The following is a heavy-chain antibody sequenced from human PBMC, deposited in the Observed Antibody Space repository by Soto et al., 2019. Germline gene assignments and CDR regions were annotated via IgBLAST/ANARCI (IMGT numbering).Heavy chain of an antibody. CDR3: ARPETYYYDSSGYYYSY. D-gene: IGHD3-22*01. CDR2: IYPGDSDT. CDR1: GYSFTSYW. V-gene: IGHV5-51*01. Sequence: PGESLKISCKGSGYSFTSYWIGWVRQMPGKGLEWMGIIYPGDSDTRYSPSFQGQVTISADKSISTAYLQWSSLKASDTAMYYCARPETYYYDSSGYYYSYWGQGTLVTVSS. J-gene: IGHJ4*02.